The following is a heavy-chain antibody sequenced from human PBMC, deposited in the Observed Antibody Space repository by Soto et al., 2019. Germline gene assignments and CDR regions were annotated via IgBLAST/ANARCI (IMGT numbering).Heavy chain of an antibody. CDR2: IYYSGST. V-gene: IGHV4-59*01. D-gene: IGHD3-10*01. CDR3: ARLRISSGSNNWFDP. J-gene: IGHJ5*02. Sequence: SETLSLTCVVSGGSLSSYYWSWIRQPPGKGLEWIGYIYYSGSTNYNPSLKSRVTISVDTSKNQFSLKLSSVTAADTAVYYCARLRISSGSNNWFDPWGQGTLVTVSS. CDR1: GGSLSSYY.